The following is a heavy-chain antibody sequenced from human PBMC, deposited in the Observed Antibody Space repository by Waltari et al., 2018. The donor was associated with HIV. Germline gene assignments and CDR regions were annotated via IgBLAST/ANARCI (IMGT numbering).Heavy chain of an antibody. CDR3: ARDPRPAGTDYYYGMDV. D-gene: IGHD6-19*01. Sequence: EVQLVETGGGLIQPGGSLRLSCAASGFTVSSNYMSWVRQAPGKGLEWVSVIYSGGSTYYADSVKGRFTISRDNSKNTLYLQMNSLRAEDTAVYYCARDPRPAGTDYYYGMDVWGQGTTVTVSS. J-gene: IGHJ6*02. V-gene: IGHV3-53*02. CDR1: GFTVSSNY. CDR2: IYSGGST.